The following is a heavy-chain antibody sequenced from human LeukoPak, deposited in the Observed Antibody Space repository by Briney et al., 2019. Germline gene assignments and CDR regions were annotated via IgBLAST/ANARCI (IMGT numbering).Heavy chain of an antibody. CDR3: AGNHPFDP. CDR2: TYSSGGT. CDR1: GFSISNIY. J-gene: IGHJ5*02. Sequence: GGSLRLSCEVSGFSISNIYMSWLRQAPGKGLECVSVTYSSGGTYYADSVKGRLTISRDNARSTGYLQMNSLRGEDTAIYYCAGNHPFDPWGQGTLVTVSA. V-gene: IGHV3-66*01. D-gene: IGHD1-14*01.